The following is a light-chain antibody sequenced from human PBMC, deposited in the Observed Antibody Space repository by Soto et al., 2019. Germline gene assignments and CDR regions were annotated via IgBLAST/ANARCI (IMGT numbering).Light chain of an antibody. J-gene: IGKJ5*01. CDR3: QQLSNWPS. V-gene: IGKV3-11*01. CDR2: DAS. Sequence: ETVLTQSPATLSLSPGERATLSCRASQSVSFYLAWYQQKPGQAPRLLIYDASNRATGIPARFSGSGSGTDFTRTISSLEPEDFAVYYCQQLSNWPSFGQGTRLEIK. CDR1: QSVSFY.